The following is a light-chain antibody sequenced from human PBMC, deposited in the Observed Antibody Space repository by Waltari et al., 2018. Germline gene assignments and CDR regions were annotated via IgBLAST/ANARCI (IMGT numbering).Light chain of an antibody. V-gene: IGKV1-16*01. CDR1: QDIGDF. Sequence: DIQMTHSPSSLTASVGDRVTITCRASQDIGDFLVWFQQRPGKAPKSLIYAASTLQGGVPSRFSSSGSGTDFTLTLSSLQPEDSGSYYCQQYQAYPPTFGGGTRVEVK. J-gene: IGKJ4*01. CDR3: QQYQAYPPT. CDR2: AAS.